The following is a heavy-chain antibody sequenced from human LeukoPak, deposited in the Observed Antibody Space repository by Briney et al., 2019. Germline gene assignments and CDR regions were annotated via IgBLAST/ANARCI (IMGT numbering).Heavy chain of an antibody. Sequence: GGSLRLSCAASGFTFSSYGMSWVRQAPVKGLEWVSAISGSGGSTYYADSVKGRFTISRDNSKNTLYLQMNSLRAEDTAVYYCAKEFGELSYYYYMDVWGKGTTVTISS. V-gene: IGHV3-23*01. CDR2: ISGSGGST. CDR3: AKEFGELSYYYYMDV. CDR1: GFTFSSYG. D-gene: IGHD3-10*01. J-gene: IGHJ6*03.